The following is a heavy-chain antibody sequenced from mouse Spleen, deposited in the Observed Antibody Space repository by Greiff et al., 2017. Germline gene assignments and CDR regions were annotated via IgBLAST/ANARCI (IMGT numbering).Heavy chain of an antibody. CDR1: GFTFSDYG. D-gene: IGHD4-1*01. CDR2: ISSGSSTI. Sequence: DVKLVESGGGLVKPGGSLKLSCAASGFTFSDYGMHWVRQAPEKGLEWVAYISSGSSTIYYADTVKGRFTISRDNAKNTLFLQMTSLRSEDTAMYYCARKDWGPFDYWGQGTTLTVSS. CDR3: ARKDWGPFDY. J-gene: IGHJ2*01. V-gene: IGHV5-17*01.